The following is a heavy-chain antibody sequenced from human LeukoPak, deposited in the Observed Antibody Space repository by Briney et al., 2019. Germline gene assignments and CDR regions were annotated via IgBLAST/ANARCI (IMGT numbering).Heavy chain of an antibody. CDR1: GKPLSELA. D-gene: IGHD6-19*01. J-gene: IGHJ4*02. CDR3: SAFARGFNRGIPVAGYFNL. V-gene: IGHV1-24*01. CDR2: FDPEDAES. Sequence: AAVKVSCKVSGKPLSELAVHWVRQSPAQGLDWMGGFDPEDAESIYTQKFQGRIIMTEDKSTDTAYMELSGLRSEDSAVYFCSAFARGFNRGIPVAGYFNLWGQGTLVTVSS.